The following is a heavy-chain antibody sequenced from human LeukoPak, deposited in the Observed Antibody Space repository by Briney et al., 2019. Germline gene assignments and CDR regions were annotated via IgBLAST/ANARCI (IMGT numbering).Heavy chain of an antibody. CDR3: ARRPIILPAAIDDY. J-gene: IGHJ4*02. CDR1: GYTFTGYY. D-gene: IGHD2-2*01. V-gene: IGHV1-2*02. CDR2: MNPNSGGT. Sequence: ASVKVSCKASGYTFTGYYMHWVRQAPGQGLEWMGWMNPNSGGTSYAQKFQGRVTMTRDTSISTAYMELSSLRSDDTAVYYCARRPIILPAAIDDYWGQGTLVTVSS.